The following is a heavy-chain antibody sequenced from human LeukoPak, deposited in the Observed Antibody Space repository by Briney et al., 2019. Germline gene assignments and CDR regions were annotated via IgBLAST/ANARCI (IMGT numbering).Heavy chain of an antibody. Sequence: KASETLSLTCTVSGGSISSNSYYWGWIRQPPGKGLEWIGEINHSGSTNYNPSLKSRVTISVDTSKNQFSLKLSSVTAADTAVYYCARTHEEVVRNHAFGYWGQGTLVTVSS. CDR2: INHSGST. D-gene: IGHD3-22*01. J-gene: IGHJ4*02. CDR3: ARTHEEVVRNHAFGY. CDR1: GGSISSNSYY. V-gene: IGHV4-39*07.